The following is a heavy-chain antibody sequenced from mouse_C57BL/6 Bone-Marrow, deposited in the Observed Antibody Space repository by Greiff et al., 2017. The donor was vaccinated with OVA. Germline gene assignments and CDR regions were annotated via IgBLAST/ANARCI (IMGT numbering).Heavy chain of an antibody. D-gene: IGHD1-1*01. Sequence: VQLQESGPGLVAPSQSLSITCTVSGFSFTSYAISWVRQPPGKGLEWLGVIWTGGGTNYNSALKARLSISKDNSKSQVFLKMNSLQTDDTARYYSARNSPYYYGSYYFDYWGQGTTLTVSS. CDR1: GFSFTSYA. J-gene: IGHJ2*01. CDR3: ARNSPYYYGSYYFDY. V-gene: IGHV2-9-1*01. CDR2: IWTGGGT.